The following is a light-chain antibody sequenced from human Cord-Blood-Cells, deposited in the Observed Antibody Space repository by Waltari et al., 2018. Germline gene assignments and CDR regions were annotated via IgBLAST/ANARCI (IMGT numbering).Light chain of an antibody. J-gene: IGKJ1*01. CDR2: GAS. CDR1: QSVSSSY. CDR3: QQYGSSQWT. Sequence: IVLTQSPGTLSLSPGERATLSCRASQSVSSSYLAWYQQKPGQAPRILIYGASSRATGIPDRFSGSQSGTDGTVTISRLEPEDFAVYYCQQYGSSQWTFGRGTKVEIK. V-gene: IGKV3-20*01.